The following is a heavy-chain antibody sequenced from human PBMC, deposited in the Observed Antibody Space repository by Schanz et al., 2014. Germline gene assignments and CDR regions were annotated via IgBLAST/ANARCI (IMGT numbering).Heavy chain of an antibody. V-gene: IGHV3-23*04. CDR3: ARDRRNADLDY. D-gene: IGHD1-1*01. CDR2: ISASGGTT. Sequence: EVQLVASGGGLVQPGGSLRLSCAASGFAVDNYYMSCVRQAPGRGLEWVSAISASGGTTYYADSVKGRFTISRDNSKNTLYLQMNSLRAEDTALYYCARDRRNADLDYWGQGTLGTVSS. J-gene: IGHJ4*02. CDR1: GFAVDNYY.